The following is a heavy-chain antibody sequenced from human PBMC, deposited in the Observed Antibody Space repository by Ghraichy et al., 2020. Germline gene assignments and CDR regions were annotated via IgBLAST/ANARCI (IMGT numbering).Heavy chain of an antibody. CDR2: IWYDGSNK. CDR3: ARGGGGNEVDY. V-gene: IGHV3-33*01. CDR1: GFSFSSYG. J-gene: IGHJ4*02. Sequence: LSLTCAASGFSFSSYGMHWVRQAPGKGLEWVAVIWYDGSNKYYADSVKGRFTISRDNSMNTLYLQMNSLRVEDTALYYCARGGGGNEVDYWGQGTLVTVSS. D-gene: IGHD4-23*01.